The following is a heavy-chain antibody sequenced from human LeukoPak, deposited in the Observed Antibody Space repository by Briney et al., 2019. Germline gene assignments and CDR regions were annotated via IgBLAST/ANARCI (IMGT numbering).Heavy chain of an antibody. D-gene: IGHD6-19*01. V-gene: IGHV3-21*01. Sequence: GGSLRLSCAASGFTISIYRINWVRQAPGKGLEWVSSISSSSSYIYYADSVKGRFTISRDNAKNSLYLQMNSLRAEDTAVYYCARDCSSGWYPAGDFDYWGQGTLVTVSS. CDR1: GFTISIYR. CDR3: ARDCSSGWYPAGDFDY. J-gene: IGHJ4*02. CDR2: ISSSSSYI.